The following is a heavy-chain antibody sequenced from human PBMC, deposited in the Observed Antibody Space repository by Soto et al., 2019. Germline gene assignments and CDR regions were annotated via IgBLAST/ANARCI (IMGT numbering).Heavy chain of an antibody. J-gene: IGHJ6*02. V-gene: IGHV1-2*04. CDR3: ARDPEADYYYGMDV. CDR2: INPNSGGT. Sequence: GASVKVSCKASGYTFTGYYMHWVRQAPGQGLEWMGGINPNSGGTNYAQKFQGWVTMTRDTSMSTAYMELSRLRSEDTAVYYCARDPEADYYYGMDVWGQGTTVTVSS. CDR1: GYTFTGYY.